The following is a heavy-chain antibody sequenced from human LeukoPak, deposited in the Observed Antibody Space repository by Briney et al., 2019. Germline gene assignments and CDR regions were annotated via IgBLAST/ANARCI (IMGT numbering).Heavy chain of an antibody. J-gene: IGHJ4*02. CDR2: ISYDGSNK. CDR3: AKAYGYCTTTSCSHEEFDY. CDR1: GFTFSNYG. V-gene: IGHV3-30*18. D-gene: IGHD2-2*01. Sequence: GRSLRLPCAASGFTFSNYGMHWVRQAPGKGLEWVAVISYDGSNKYYADSVKGRFAISRDNSKNTLYLQMNSLRAEDTAVYCCAKAYGYCTTTSCSHEEFDYWGQGTLVTVSS.